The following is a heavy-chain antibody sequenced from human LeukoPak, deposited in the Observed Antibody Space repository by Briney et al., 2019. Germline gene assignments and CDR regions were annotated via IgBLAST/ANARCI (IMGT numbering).Heavy chain of an antibody. V-gene: IGHV1-2*02. D-gene: IGHD3-9*01. CDR1: GYTFTGYY. J-gene: IGHJ4*02. CDR3: ARDLRLALRYFDWNKRYYFDY. CDR2: INPNSGGT. Sequence: ASVKVSCKASGYTFTGYYMHWVRQAPGQGLEWMGWINPNSGGTNYAQKFQGRVAMTRDTSISTAYMELSRLRSDDTAVYYCARDLRLALRYFDWNKRYYFDYWGQGTLVTVSS.